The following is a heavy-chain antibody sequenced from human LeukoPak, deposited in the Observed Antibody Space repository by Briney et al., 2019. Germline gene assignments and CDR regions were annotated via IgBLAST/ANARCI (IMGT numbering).Heavy chain of an antibody. CDR1: GFTFSTYA. Sequence: GGSLRLSCAASGFTFSTYAMHWVRQAPGKGLEWVTVIWYDGSNKYYADCVKGRFTISRDNAKNTLYLQMKSVRAEDTAVYYCARVGYCLGDCSAGGMDVWGPGTTVTVSS. D-gene: IGHD2-21*02. J-gene: IGHJ6*02. V-gene: IGHV3-33*01. CDR2: IWYDGSNK. CDR3: ARVGYCLGDCSAGGMDV.